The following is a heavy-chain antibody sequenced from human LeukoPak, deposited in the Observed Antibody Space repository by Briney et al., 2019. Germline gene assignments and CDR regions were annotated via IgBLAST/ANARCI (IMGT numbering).Heavy chain of an antibody. V-gene: IGHV4-30-4*01. D-gene: IGHD3-10*01. CDR1: GGSISSGDYY. Sequence: SETLSLTCTVSGGSISSGDYYWSWIRQPPGKGLEWIGYIYYSGSTYYNPSLKSRVTISVDTSKNQFSLKLSSVTAADTAVYYCARWPPGPYGSGSYWLDPWGQGTLVTVSS. CDR3: ARWPPGPYGSGSYWLDP. J-gene: IGHJ5*02. CDR2: IYYSGST.